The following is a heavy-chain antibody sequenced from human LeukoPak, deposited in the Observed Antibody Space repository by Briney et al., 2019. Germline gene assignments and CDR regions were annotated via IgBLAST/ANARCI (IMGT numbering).Heavy chain of an antibody. CDR3: VKDGGHGCKSYDY. D-gene: IGHD2-15*01. CDR2: VSSNGGHT. V-gene: IGHV3-64D*06. Sequence: GGSLSLSCSASGFTFSNYDMHWVRQAPGKGLEYVSVVSSNGGHTYYADSVQGRFSISRDNSKNTLYLQMSSLRPDDTAVYYCVKDGGHGCKSYDYWGQETLVTGSS. CDR1: GFTFSNYD. J-gene: IGHJ4*02.